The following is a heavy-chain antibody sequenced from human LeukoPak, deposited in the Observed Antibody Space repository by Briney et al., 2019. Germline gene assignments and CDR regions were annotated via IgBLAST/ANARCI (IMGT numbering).Heavy chain of an antibody. CDR1: GGSISSSNW. J-gene: IGHJ3*02. Sequence: SETLSLTCAVSGGSISSSNWWSWVRQPPGKGLEWIGEIYHSGSTNYNPSLKSRVTISVDKSKNQFSLKLSSVTAADTAVYYCARSRQQLALRAFDIWGQGTMVTVSS. CDR2: IYHSGST. D-gene: IGHD6-13*01. V-gene: IGHV4-4*02. CDR3: ARSRQQLALRAFDI.